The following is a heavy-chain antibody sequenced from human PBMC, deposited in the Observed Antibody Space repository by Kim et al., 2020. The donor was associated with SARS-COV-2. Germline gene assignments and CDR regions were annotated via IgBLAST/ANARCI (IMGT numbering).Heavy chain of an antibody. V-gene: IGHV4-59*01. CDR1: GGSISSYY. Sequence: SETLSLTCTVSGGSISSYYWSWIRQPPGKGLEWIGYIYYSGSTNYNSSLKSRVTISVDTSKNQFSLKLSSVTAADTAVYYCARQGGAGFWSGYSMYNHFDYWGQGTLVTVSS. CDR2: IYYSGST. D-gene: IGHD3-3*01. CDR3: ARQGGAGFWSGYSMYNHFDY. J-gene: IGHJ4*02.